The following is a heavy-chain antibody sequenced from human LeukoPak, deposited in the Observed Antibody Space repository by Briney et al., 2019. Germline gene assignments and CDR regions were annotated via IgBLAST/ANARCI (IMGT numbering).Heavy chain of an antibody. J-gene: IGHJ5*02. Sequence: SETLSLTRTVSGGSISSYYWSWIRQPPGKGLEWIGYIYYSGSTNYNPSLKSRVTISVDTSKNQSSLKLSSVTAADTAVYYCARALAAAGNWFDPWGQGTLVTVSS. V-gene: IGHV4-59*01. D-gene: IGHD6-13*01. CDR3: ARALAAAGNWFDP. CDR1: GGSISSYY. CDR2: IYYSGST.